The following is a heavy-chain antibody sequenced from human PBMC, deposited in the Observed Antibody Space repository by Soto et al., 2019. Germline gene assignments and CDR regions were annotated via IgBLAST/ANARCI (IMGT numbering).Heavy chain of an antibody. CDR3: RRDRSVGAPTR. V-gene: IGHV3-21*01. CDR1: AFTFSSYS. J-gene: IGHJ4*02. Sequence: PGGSLRLSCAAFAFTFSSYSMNWVRQTPGKGLEWVSSISSSSSYIYYADSGKGRITISRDNAKNSLSLQMNSLRAEDTAGNYCRRDRSVGAPTRWGQGTLVTVSS. D-gene: IGHD1-26*01. CDR2: ISSSSSYI.